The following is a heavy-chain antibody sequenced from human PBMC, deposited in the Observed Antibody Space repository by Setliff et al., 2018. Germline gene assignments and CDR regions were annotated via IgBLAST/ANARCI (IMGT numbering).Heavy chain of an antibody. D-gene: IGHD3-22*01. J-gene: IGHJ2*01. CDR3: ARAVDSTGYFPFWYFDL. CDR1: GGIIYDHW. Sequence: PSETLSLTCSVSGGIIYDHWWTWIRQPAGAGLEWIGRIYSDGSADSNPSLRSRLTMSLDTSRSQFSLNLASVTAAGTAIYFCARAVDSTGYFPFWYFDLWGRGTLVTVSS. CDR2: IYSDGSA. V-gene: IGHV4-4*07.